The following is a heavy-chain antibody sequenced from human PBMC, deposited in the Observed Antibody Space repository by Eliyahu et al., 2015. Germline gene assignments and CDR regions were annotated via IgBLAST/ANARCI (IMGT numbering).Heavy chain of an antibody. CDR3: ARARETTMTVFQGFDY. CDR1: GYPFTTYY. V-gene: IGHV1-46*04. J-gene: IGHJ4*02. CDR2: XNPSGGNT. Sequence: QVQLVQSGAEVKXPGASVRLSCKASGYPFTTYYFHWVRQXPGQGFEWMGMXNPSGGNTXYAXKLQDRVXMTRDMSTSTLSMELRSLTSDDTAVYYCARARETTMTVFQGFDYWGQGTLVTVSS. D-gene: IGHD3-22*01.